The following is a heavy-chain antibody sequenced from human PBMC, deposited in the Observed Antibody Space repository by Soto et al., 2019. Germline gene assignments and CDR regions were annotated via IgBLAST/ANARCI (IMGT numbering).Heavy chain of an antibody. CDR2: IIPVFGTA. Sequence: QVQLVQSGAEVKKPGSSVKVSCKASGGTFSSYAISWVRQAPGQGLEWMGGIIPVFGTANYAQKFQGRVTITADNSTNTVYMELSSLRSEDTAVYYCARGGYCSAGSCSGPFDYWGQGTLVTVSS. J-gene: IGHJ4*02. D-gene: IGHD2-15*01. CDR1: GGTFSSYA. V-gene: IGHV1-69*06. CDR3: ARGGYCSAGSCSGPFDY.